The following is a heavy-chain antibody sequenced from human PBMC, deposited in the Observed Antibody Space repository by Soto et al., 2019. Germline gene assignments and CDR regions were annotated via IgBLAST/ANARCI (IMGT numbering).Heavy chain of an antibody. J-gene: IGHJ4*02. Sequence: QVQLVESGGGVVQPGRSLRLSCAASGFTFSSNAMHWVRQAPGKGLEWVAVLSYDGSNKYYADSVKGRFTISRDNSKNTLYLQMDSLRTEDTALYYCAKDSNKYSSSLRGRYFEYWGQGIGVTVSS. D-gene: IGHD4-4*01. CDR2: LSYDGSNK. CDR3: AKDSNKYSSSLRGRYFEY. V-gene: IGHV3-30-3*01. CDR1: GFTFSSNA.